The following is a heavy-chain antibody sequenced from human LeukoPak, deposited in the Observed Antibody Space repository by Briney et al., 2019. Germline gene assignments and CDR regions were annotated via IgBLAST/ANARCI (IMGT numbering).Heavy chain of an antibody. CDR2: ISAYNGNT. V-gene: IGHV1-18*01. J-gene: IGHJ4*02. CDR3: AVIAVAGKESDY. Sequence: ASVKVSCRASGYTFTSYAMHWVRQAPGQRLEWMGWISAYNGNTNYAQKLQGRVTMTTDTSTSTAYMELRSLRSDDTAVYYCAVIAVAGKESDYWGQGTLVTVSS. D-gene: IGHD6-19*01. CDR1: GYTFTSYA.